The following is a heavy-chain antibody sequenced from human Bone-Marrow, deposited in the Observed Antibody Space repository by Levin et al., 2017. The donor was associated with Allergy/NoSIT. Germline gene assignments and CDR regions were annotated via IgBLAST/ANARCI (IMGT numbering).Heavy chain of an antibody. CDR2: LNPKSGVT. J-gene: IGHJ6*02. V-gene: IGHV1-2*02. CDR3: AREISIYGLDV. Sequence: PGASVKVSCKVYGYAFIDYYMHWVRQAPGQGLQWMGWLNPKSGVTKYAQKFQGRVTMTRDTSIDTAYMELSSLKSDDTAVYYCAREISIYGLDVWGQGTTVTVSS. CDR1: GYAFIDYY.